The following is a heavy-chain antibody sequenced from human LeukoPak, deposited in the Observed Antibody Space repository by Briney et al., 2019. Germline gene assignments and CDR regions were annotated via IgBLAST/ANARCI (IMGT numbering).Heavy chain of an antibody. CDR3: ARELWSRMSYYYGMDV. D-gene: IGHD5-18*01. J-gene: IGHJ6*04. CDR1: GDSVSSNSAA. CDR2: TYYRSKWYN. Sequence: SQTLSLTCAISGDSVSSNSAAWNWLRQSPSRGLEWLGRTYYRSKWYNDYAVSVKSRITINPDTSKNQFSLQLNSVTPEDTAVYYCARELWSRMSYYYGMDVWGKGTRSPSPQ. V-gene: IGHV6-1*01.